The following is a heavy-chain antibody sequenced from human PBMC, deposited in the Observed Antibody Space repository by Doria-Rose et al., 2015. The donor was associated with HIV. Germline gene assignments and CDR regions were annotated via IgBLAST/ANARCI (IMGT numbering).Heavy chain of an antibody. CDR3: AGVDTIFED. D-gene: IGHD5-18*01. Sequence: QVQLVQSGPGLVKPSQTLSLTCTVSGGSISNGSYYWSWIRQPAGKGLEWIGRIYTSGSTNYNPSLKSRVTISVDTSKNQFSLKLSSVTAADTAVYYCAGVDTIFEDWGQGTLVTVSS. V-gene: IGHV4-61*02. CDR1: GGSISNGSYY. CDR2: IYTSGST. J-gene: IGHJ4*02.